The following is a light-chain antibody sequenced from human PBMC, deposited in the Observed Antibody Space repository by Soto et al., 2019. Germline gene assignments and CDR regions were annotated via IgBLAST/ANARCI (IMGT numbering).Light chain of an antibody. CDR2: WAS. CDR3: HQYYPTPWT. V-gene: IGKV4-1*01. Sequence: DIVMTQSPDSLAVSLGERATIDCKSSQTVLFSSNSKNYLAWYQQKPGQPPKLLIYWASTRKSGVPDRFSGSGSGTDFTLTIRSLQAEDVAVYYCHQYYPTPWTFGQGTKVDSK. J-gene: IGKJ1*01. CDR1: QTVLFSSNSKNY.